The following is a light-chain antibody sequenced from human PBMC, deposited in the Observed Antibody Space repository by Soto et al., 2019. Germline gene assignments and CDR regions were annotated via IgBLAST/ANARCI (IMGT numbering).Light chain of an antibody. V-gene: IGLV2-14*01. J-gene: IGLJ1*01. CDR3: SSHTSSSTPCV. CDR1: SSNIGAYYY. CDR2: DVS. Sequence: QSVLTQPPSVSGAPGQRVTISCTGSSSNIGAYYYVHWYQQLPGKAPKLLIYDVSNRPSGVSNRFSGSKSGNTASLTISGLQAEDEADYYCSSHTSSSTPCVFGTGTKVTVL.